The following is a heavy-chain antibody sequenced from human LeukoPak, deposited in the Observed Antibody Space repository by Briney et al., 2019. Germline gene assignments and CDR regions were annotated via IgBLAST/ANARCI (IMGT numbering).Heavy chain of an antibody. D-gene: IGHD3-22*01. CDR3: ARDNSAGEVITTLDY. CDR2: ISCSGGST. J-gene: IGHJ4*02. Sequence: GGSLRLSCAASGFTFSSYAMSWVRQAPGKGLEWVSAISCSGGSTYYADSVKGRFTTSGDNSKNTVYLQMNSLRVEDTAVYYCARDNSAGEVITTLDYWGQGTLVIVSS. CDR1: GFTFSSYA. V-gene: IGHV3-23*01.